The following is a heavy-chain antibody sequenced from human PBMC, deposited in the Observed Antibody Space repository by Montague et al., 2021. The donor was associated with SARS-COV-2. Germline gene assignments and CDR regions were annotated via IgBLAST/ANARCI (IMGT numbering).Heavy chain of an antibody. CDR2: ISGSGGST. V-gene: IGHV3-23*01. D-gene: IGHD3-10*01. CDR1: GFTFSSYA. CDR3: AKGLSSGSYYSSYFDY. Sequence: SLRLSCAVSGFTFSSYAMSWVRQAPGKGLEWVSVISGSGGSTYYADSVKGRFTTSRDNSKNTLYLQMNSLRAEDTAVYYCAKGLSSGSYYSSYFDYWGQGTLVTVSS. J-gene: IGHJ4*02.